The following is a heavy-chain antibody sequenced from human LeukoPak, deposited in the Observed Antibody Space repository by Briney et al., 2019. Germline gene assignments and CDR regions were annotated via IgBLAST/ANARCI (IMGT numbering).Heavy chain of an antibody. J-gene: IGHJ4*02. CDR3: AKDDGSSWYGGDYFDY. Sequence: TGGSLRLSCAASGFTFSSYAMSWVRQAPGKGLEWVSAISGSGGSTYYADSVKGRFTISRDNSKNTLYLQMNSLRAEDTAVYYCAKDDGSSWYGGDYFDYWGRGTLVTVSS. CDR2: ISGSGGST. D-gene: IGHD6-13*01. V-gene: IGHV3-23*01. CDR1: GFTFSSYA.